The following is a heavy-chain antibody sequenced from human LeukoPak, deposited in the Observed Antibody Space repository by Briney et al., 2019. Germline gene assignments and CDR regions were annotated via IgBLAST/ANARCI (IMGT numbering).Heavy chain of an antibody. J-gene: IGHJ4*02. V-gene: IGHV3-30*04. D-gene: IGHD6-19*01. CDR2: ISYDGSNK. Sequence: GGSLRLSCTVSGFTVSSNSMSWVRQAPGKGLEWVAVISYDGSNKYYADSVKGRFTISRDNSKNTLYLQMNSLRAEDTAVYYCATEVAGTFGYWGQGTLVTVSS. CDR3: ATEVAGTFGY. CDR1: GFTVSSNS.